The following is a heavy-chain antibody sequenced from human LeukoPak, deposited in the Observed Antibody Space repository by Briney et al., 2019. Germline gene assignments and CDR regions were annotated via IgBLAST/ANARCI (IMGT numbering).Heavy chain of an antibody. CDR2: IYPDDSDT. J-gene: IGHJ3*02. CDR1: GYKFPTYW. V-gene: IGHV5-51*01. CDR3: ARHEGYCISSSCSDTFDI. Sequence: GESLKISCKGSGYKFPTYWIGWVRQMPGKGLEWMGIIYPDDSDTRYSTSFQGLVTISADKSISTAYLQWSSLKASDTAMYYCARHEGYCISSSCSDTFDIWGQGTMVTVSS. D-gene: IGHD2-2*01.